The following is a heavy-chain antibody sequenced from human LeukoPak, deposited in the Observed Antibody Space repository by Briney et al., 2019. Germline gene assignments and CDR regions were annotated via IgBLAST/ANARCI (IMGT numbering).Heavy chain of an antibody. V-gene: IGHV3-21*01. J-gene: IGHJ6*03. D-gene: IGHD2-2*01. CDR3: ARGYCSSTSCRYYYYYYMDV. Sequence: GGSLRLSRAASGFTFSSYSMNWVRQAPGKGLEWVSSISSSSSYIYYADSVKGRFTISRDNAKNSLYLQMNSLRAEDTAVYYCARGYCSSTSCRYYYYYYMDVWGKGTTVTVSS. CDR2: ISSSSSYI. CDR1: GFTFSSYS.